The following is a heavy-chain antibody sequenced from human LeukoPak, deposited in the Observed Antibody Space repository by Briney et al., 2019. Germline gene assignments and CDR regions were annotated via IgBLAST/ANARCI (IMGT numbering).Heavy chain of an antibody. CDR1: GFTFSSYW. V-gene: IGHV3-7*04. Sequence: PGGSLRLSCAGSGFTFSSYWMSWVRQAPGKGLEWVANVKEDGSEKSYVDSVKGRFTISRDNAKNSLYLQMNSLRAEDTAVYYCARERRNNYGYYFDYWGQGTLVTVSS. D-gene: IGHD5-18*01. J-gene: IGHJ4*02. CDR2: VKEDGSEK. CDR3: ARERRNNYGYYFDY.